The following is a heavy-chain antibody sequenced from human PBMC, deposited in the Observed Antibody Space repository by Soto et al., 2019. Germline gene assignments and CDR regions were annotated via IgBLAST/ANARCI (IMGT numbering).Heavy chain of an antibody. V-gene: IGHV1-18*01. CDR2: ISAYNGNT. CDR1: GYTFNHYG. Sequence: ASVKVSCKAFGYTFNHYGINWVRPAPGPGLECMGWISAYNGNTNYAQKLQGRVTMTTDTSTSTAYMELRSLRSDDTAVYYCARDLWVVVTAIPWYYYGMDVWGQGTTVTVSS. J-gene: IGHJ6*02. CDR3: ARDLWVVVTAIPWYYYGMDV. D-gene: IGHD2-21*02.